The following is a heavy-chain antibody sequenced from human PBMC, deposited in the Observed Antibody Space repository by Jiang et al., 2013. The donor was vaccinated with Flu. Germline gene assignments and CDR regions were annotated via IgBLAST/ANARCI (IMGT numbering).Heavy chain of an antibody. Sequence: GQLVESGGGVVQPGRSLRLSCAASGFTFSSYGMHWVRQAPGKGLEWVAVIWYDGSNKYYADSVKGRFTISRDNSKNTLYLQMNSLRAEDTAVYYCAREYCSGGSCHNWFDPWGQGTLVTVSS. CDR2: IWYDGSNK. CDR1: GFTFSSYG. J-gene: IGHJ5*02. D-gene: IGHD2-15*01. V-gene: IGHV3-33*01. CDR3: AREYCSGGSCHNWFDP.